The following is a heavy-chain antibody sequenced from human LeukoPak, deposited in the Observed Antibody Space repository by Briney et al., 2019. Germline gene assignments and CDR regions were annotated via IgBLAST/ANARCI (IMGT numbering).Heavy chain of an antibody. V-gene: IGHV1-18*01. Sequence: ASVKVSCKPSGYTFTSYALSWVRQAPGQGLEWMGWISTYSGNTNYAQKLQGRITMTIETSTSTAYMELRSLRSDDTVVYYCARGGSRVVTYGNFDYWGQGTLVTVSS. CDR1: GYTFTSYA. J-gene: IGHJ4*02. CDR2: ISTYSGNT. D-gene: IGHD2-21*02. CDR3: ARGGSRVVTYGNFDY.